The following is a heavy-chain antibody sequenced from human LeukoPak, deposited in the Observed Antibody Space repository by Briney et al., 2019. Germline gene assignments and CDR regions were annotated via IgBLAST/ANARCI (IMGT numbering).Heavy chain of an antibody. CDR1: GFTFSSYS. D-gene: IGHD2-21*02. CDR3: AKEACAGDCHRDYFDY. V-gene: IGHV3-30*18. CDR2: ISYDGSTK. Sequence: GGSLRLSCAASGFTFSSYSIHWVRQAPGKGLEWVAVISYDGSTKYYADSVKGRFTTSRDNSKNTLYLQMNSLRAEDTALYYCAKEACAGDCHRDYFDYWGQGTLVTVSS. J-gene: IGHJ4*02.